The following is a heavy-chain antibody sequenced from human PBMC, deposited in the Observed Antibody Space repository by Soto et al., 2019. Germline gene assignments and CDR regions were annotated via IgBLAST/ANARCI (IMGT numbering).Heavy chain of an antibody. V-gene: IGHV4-30-4*01. CDR1: GDSISSGDYY. Sequence: QVQLQESGPGLVKPSQTLSLTCTVSGDSISSGDYYWSWFLQPPGKGLEWLGYVYYSGSTSNNPSLKSRITISVDTSKNQFSLKLTSVTAADTAVYYCARGARFFDPWGQGTLVTVSS. J-gene: IGHJ5*02. D-gene: IGHD3-16*01. CDR3: ARGARFFDP. CDR2: VYYSGST.